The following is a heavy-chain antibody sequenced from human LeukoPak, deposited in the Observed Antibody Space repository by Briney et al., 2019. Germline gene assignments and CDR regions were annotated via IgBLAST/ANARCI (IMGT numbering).Heavy chain of an antibody. Sequence: GGSLRLSCAASGYSFSTYGMHWVRQAPGKGLVWVSRINSDGSTTSYAESVKGRFTISRDSAKDSLYLHMNSLRAEDTAVYYCARNSGGRWDNWFDPWGQGTLVTVSS. J-gene: IGHJ5*02. CDR1: GYSFSTYG. CDR2: INSDGSTT. CDR3: ARNSGGRWDNWFDP. V-gene: IGHV3-74*01. D-gene: IGHD2-15*01.